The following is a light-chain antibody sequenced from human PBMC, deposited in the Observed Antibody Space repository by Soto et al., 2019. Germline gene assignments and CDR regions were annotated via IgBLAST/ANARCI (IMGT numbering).Light chain of an antibody. Sequence: SYELTQPPSVSVAPGQTARITCGRNNIGSKSVHWYQQSVGQAPVLVVHDDSDRPSGIPERFSGSNSGNTATLTISRVEAGDEADYYCQVWDSSADHVVFAGGTKLTVL. V-gene: IGLV3-21*02. CDR2: DDS. CDR3: QVWDSSADHVV. J-gene: IGLJ2*01. CDR1: NIGSKS.